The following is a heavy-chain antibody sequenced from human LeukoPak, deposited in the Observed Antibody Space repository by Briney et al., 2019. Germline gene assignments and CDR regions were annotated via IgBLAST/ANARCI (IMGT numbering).Heavy chain of an antibody. CDR3: ARSVAFISSANWFDP. CDR1: GYTFTGYY. V-gene: IGHV1-2*02. D-gene: IGHD6-6*01. J-gene: IGHJ5*02. CDR2: INPNSGGT. Sequence: ASVKVSCKASGYTFTGYYMHWVRQAPGQGLEWMGWINPNSGGTNYAQKFQGRVTMTRDTSISTAYMELSRLRSDDTAVYYCARSVAFISSANWFDPWGQGTLVTVSS.